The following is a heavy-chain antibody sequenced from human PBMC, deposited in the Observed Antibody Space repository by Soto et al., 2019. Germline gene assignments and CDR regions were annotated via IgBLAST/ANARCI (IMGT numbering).Heavy chain of an antibody. CDR3: TTDRGSHRSYGMDV. CDR1: GFTFGNAW. V-gene: IGHV3-15*07. D-gene: IGHD1-26*01. Sequence: EVQLVESGGGLVKPGGSLRLSCAASGFTFGNAWMNWVRQAPGKGLEWVGRIKSKTDGGTTDYAAPVKGRFTISRDDSKNTLYLQMNSLKAEDTAVYYCTTDRGSHRSYGMDVWGQGTTVTVSS. CDR2: IKSKTDGGTT. J-gene: IGHJ6*02.